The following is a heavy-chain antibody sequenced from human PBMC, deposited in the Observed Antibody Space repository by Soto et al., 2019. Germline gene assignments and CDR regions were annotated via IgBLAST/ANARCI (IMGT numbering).Heavy chain of an antibody. J-gene: IGHJ6*02. D-gene: IGHD5-18*01. Sequence: GGSLRLSCAASGFTFSSYGMHWVRQAPGKGLEWVAVIWYDGSNKYYADSVKGRFTISRDNSKNTLYLQMNSLRAEDTAVYYCARGRIQLWINPSYYHGMDVWGQGTTVTVSS. V-gene: IGHV3-33*01. CDR3: ARGRIQLWINPSYYHGMDV. CDR2: IWYDGSNK. CDR1: GFTFSSYG.